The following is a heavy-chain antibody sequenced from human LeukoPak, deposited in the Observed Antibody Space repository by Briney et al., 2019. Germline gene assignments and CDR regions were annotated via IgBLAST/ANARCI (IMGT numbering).Heavy chain of an antibody. V-gene: IGHV3-53*01. J-gene: IGHJ4*02. D-gene: IGHD3-10*01. CDR1: GFTFSSYN. Sequence: GGSLRLSCAASGFTFSSYNLNWVRQAPGKGLEWVSVIYSGGSTYYADSVKGRFTISRDNSKNTLYLQMNSLRAEDTAVYYCASGVRITMVRGVTNSIDYWGQGTLVTVSS. CDR2: IYSGGST. CDR3: ASGVRITMVRGVTNSIDY.